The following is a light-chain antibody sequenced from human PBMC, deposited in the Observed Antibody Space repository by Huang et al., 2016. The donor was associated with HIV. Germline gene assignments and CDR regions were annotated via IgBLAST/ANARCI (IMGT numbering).Light chain of an antibody. CDR2: DAS. CDR1: QDINNY. J-gene: IGKJ5*01. Sequence: DIQMTQSPSSLSASVGDRVTITCQASQDINNYLNWYKQKPGKAPKLLIYDASNLDTGVPSMFSGGGSGTDFTFTISGLQPEDFAIYYCQQYEDLRPITFGQGTRLEIK. CDR3: QQYEDLRPIT. V-gene: IGKV1-33*01.